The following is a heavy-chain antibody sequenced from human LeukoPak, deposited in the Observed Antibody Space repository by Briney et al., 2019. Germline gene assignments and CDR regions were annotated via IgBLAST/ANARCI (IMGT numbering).Heavy chain of an antibody. J-gene: IGHJ4*02. Sequence: NPGGSPRLSCAASGFTFSNAWMNWVRQAPGKGLEWVGRIKSKTDGETTDYAAPVKGRFTISRDDSKNTLYLQMNSLKTEDTAVYYCTTDLIATTVTTWAFDYWGQGTLVTVSS. D-gene: IGHD4-11*01. V-gene: IGHV3-15*07. CDR2: IKSKTDGETT. CDR1: GFTFSNAW. CDR3: TTDLIATTVTTWAFDY.